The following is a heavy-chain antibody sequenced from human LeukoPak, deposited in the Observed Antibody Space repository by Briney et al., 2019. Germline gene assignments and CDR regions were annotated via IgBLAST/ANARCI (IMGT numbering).Heavy chain of an antibody. D-gene: IGHD3-22*01. J-gene: IGHJ4*02. Sequence: GRSLRLSCEDSGFTFSSHAMHWVRQTPGKGLEWVAVISHDGSKEYYRDSVEGRFTISRDKSTSTLYLQMNSLRREDTAVYYCARDRGYFLDTSTSWIHDYWGQGTLGIVSS. V-gene: IGHV3-30*04. CDR3: ARDRGYFLDTSTSWIHDY. CDR2: ISHDGSKE. CDR1: GFTFSSHA.